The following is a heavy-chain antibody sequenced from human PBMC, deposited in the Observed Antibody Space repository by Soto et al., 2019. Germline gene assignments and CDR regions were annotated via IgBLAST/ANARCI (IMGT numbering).Heavy chain of an antibody. CDR1: GYTFTSYA. Sequence: QVQLVQSGAEVKKPGASVKVSCKASGYTFTSYAMHWVRQAPGQRLEWMGWINAGNGNTKYSQKFQGRVTITRDTSASTADMELSSLRSEDTAVYYCARGGVRYSYGYRVNLFDPWGQGTLVTVSS. J-gene: IGHJ5*02. V-gene: IGHV1-3*01. CDR2: INAGNGNT. D-gene: IGHD5-18*01. CDR3: ARGGVRYSYGYRVNLFDP.